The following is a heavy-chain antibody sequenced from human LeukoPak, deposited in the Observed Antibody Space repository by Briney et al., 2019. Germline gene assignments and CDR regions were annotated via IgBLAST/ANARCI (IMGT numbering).Heavy chain of an antibody. CDR1: GYTFTDYY. Sequence: GASVKVSCKASGYTFTDYYLHWVRQAPGQGLEWMGWIHPNSGGTNYAQKFQGRVAMTRDTSISKAYMELSSLRSEDTAVYYCARLAAVPGWGQGTLVTVSS. D-gene: IGHD6-19*01. CDR2: IHPNSGGT. J-gene: IGHJ1*01. V-gene: IGHV1-2*02. CDR3: ARLAAVPG.